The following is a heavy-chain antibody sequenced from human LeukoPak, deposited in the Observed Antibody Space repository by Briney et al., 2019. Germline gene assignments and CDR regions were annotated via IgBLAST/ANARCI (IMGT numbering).Heavy chain of an antibody. D-gene: IGHD2-15*01. CDR2: ISWNSGDI. CDR1: GFSFDDYG. CDR3: AKSCSGGACPIDY. V-gene: IGHV3-9*01. J-gene: IGHJ4*02. Sequence: PGGSLRLSRAASGFSFDDYGMHWVLQAPGKGLEWVSHISWNSGDIDYADSVKGRFTISRDNAKNSLYLQMNTLRTEDTALYYCAKSCSGGACPIDYWGQGILVTVSS.